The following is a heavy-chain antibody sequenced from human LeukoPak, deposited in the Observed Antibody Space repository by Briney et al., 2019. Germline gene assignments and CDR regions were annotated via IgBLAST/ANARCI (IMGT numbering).Heavy chain of an antibody. V-gene: IGHV2-70*04. CDR1: GFSLSTSGMR. Sequence: SGPALVKPTRTLTLTCTFSGFSLSTSGMRVSWIRQPPGKALEWLARIDWDDDKFYSTSLKTRLTISKDTSKNQVVLTMTNMDPVDTATYYCARTYGSGSWGAFDIWGQGTMVTVSS. CDR3: ARTYGSGSWGAFDI. J-gene: IGHJ3*02. CDR2: IDWDDDK. D-gene: IGHD3-10*01.